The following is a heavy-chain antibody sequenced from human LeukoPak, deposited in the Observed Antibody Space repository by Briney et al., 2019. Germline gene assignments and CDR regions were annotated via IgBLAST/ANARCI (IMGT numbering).Heavy chain of an antibody. CDR3: ARVGGYVDS. V-gene: IGHV4-59*01. CDR2: IYNSGST. D-gene: IGHD5-12*01. CDR1: GGSISTYY. Sequence: PSETLSLTCTVSGGSISTYYWSWIRQPPGKGLEWIGYIYNSGSTSYNPSLKSRVTISADTSKNQFSLKVTSVTAADTAVYFCARVGGYVDSWGQGTLVTVSS. J-gene: IGHJ5*01.